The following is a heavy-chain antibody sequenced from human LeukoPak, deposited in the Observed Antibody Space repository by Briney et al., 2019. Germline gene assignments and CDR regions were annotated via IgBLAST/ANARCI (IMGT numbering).Heavy chain of an antibody. Sequence: GGSLRLSCAASGFTFSSYAMSWVRQAPGKGLEWVSAINGSGGSTYYADSVKGRFTISRDNSKNTLYLQMNSLRAEDTAVYYCAKDQVHYYYDSSGYYWNYWGQGTLVTVSS. D-gene: IGHD3-22*01. CDR2: INGSGGST. V-gene: IGHV3-23*01. CDR1: GFTFSSYA. J-gene: IGHJ4*02. CDR3: AKDQVHYYYDSSGYYWNY.